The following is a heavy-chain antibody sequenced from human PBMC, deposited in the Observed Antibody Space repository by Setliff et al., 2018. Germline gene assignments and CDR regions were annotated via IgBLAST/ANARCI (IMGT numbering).Heavy chain of an antibody. CDR1: GFRFSDYE. D-gene: IGHD6-13*01. CDR2: INSDGSST. J-gene: IGHJ6*02. Sequence: PGGSLRLSCVASGFRFSDYEMNWVRQAPGKGLEWVSYINSDGSSTSYADSVKGRFTISRDNAKNTLYLQMNSLRAEDTAVYYCARVSSSSWIRNYYYYYYGMDVWGQGTTVTVSS. V-gene: IGHV3-74*01. CDR3: ARVSSSSWIRNYYYYYYGMDV.